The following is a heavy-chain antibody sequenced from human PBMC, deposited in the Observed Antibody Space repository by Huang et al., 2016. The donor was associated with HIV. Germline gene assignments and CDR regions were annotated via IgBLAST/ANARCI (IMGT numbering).Heavy chain of an antibody. CDR2: INPKSGNT. J-gene: IGHJ4*02. CDR1: GFNFNNYD. D-gene: IGHD3-22*01. Sequence: QVQLVQSGAEVKKPGASVKVSCKASGFNFNNYDFNWVRQASGQGLEWMGWINPKSGNTGNAQKFQGRVTSTRNTSITTAYMELRSLRSEDTAVYYCARARGFLYDSTGYYSRYYFDSWGQGTLVTISS. V-gene: IGHV1-8*03. CDR3: ARARGFLYDSTGYYSRYYFDS.